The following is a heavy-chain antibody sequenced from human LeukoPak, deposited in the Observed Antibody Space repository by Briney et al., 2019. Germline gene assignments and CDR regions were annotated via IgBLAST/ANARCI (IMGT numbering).Heavy chain of an antibody. J-gene: IGHJ4*02. V-gene: IGHV1-3*01. CDR2: INAGNGNT. CDR3: ARDPYCSSTSCYDPFFDY. CDR1: GYTFTSYA. D-gene: IGHD2-2*01. Sequence: GASVKVSCKASGYTFTSYAMHWVRQAPGQRLEWMGWINAGNGNTKYSQKFQGRVTITRDTSASTAYMELSSLRSEDTAVYYCARDPYCSSTSCYDPFFDYWGQGTLVTVSS.